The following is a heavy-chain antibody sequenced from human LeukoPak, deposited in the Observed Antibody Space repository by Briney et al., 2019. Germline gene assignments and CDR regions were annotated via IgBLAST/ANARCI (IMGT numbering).Heavy chain of an antibody. J-gene: IGHJ4*02. CDR2: IYYSGST. CDR3: ATRPPNRADFVPYFDY. D-gene: IGHD6-6*01. Sequence: PSETLSLTCTVSGGSTSSYYWSWIRQPPGKGLEWIGYIYYSGSTNYNPSLKSRVTISVDASKNQLSLKLTSVTAADTAVYYCATRPPNRADFVPYFDYWGQGTLVTGSS. CDR1: GGSTSSYY. V-gene: IGHV4-59*01.